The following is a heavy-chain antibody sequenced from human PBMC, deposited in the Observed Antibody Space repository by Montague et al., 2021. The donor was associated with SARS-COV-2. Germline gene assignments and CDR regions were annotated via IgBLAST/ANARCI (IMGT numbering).Heavy chain of an antibody. CDR1: GGSIRNSGYY. CDR3: ARPAERGGTDYYSMDV. CDR2: MYYSGST. J-gene: IGHJ6*03. V-gene: IGHV4-39*01. Sequence: SETLSLTCTVSGGSIRNSGYYWAWFRQPPGKGLEWIGNMYYSGSTYYNPSLKSRVTISVGPSKNQFSLRLSSVTAADTAVCYCARPAERGGTDYYSMDVWGKGTTVIVSS. D-gene: IGHD1-1*01.